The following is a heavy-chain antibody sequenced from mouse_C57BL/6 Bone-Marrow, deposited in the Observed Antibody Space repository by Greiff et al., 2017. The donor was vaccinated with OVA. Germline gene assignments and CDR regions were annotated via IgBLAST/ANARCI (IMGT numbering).Heavy chain of an antibody. Sequence: EVQLVESEGGLVQPGSSMKLSCTASGFTFSDYYMAWVRQVPEKGLEWVANINYDGSSTYYLDSLKSRFIISRDNAKNILYLQMSSLKSEDTATYYCARDRPSNYFDYWGQGTTLTVSS. D-gene: IGHD2-10*02. CDR1: GFTFSDYY. CDR2: INYDGSST. CDR3: ARDRPSNYFDY. V-gene: IGHV5-16*01. J-gene: IGHJ2*01.